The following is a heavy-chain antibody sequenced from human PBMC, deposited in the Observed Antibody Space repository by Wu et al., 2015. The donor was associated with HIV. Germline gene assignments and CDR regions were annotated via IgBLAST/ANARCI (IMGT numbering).Heavy chain of an antibody. Sequence: QVQLVQSGAEVKKPGSSVKVSCKASGGTFSSYAISWVRQAPGQGLEWMGGIIPIFGTANYAQKFQGRVTITTDESTSTAYMEISRLRSEDTAVYYCARERTMVRGVIGNNWFDPWGQGTLVTVSS. CDR2: IIPIFGTA. CDR1: GGTFSSYA. J-gene: IGHJ5*02. V-gene: IGHV1-69*05. D-gene: IGHD3-10*01. CDR3: ARERTMVRGVIGNNWFDP.